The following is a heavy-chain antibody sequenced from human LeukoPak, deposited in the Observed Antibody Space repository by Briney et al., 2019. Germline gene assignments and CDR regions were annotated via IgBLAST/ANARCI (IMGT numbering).Heavy chain of an antibody. CDR1: GYTFTSYD. Sequence: ASVKVSCKASGYTFTSYDINWVRQATGQGLGWMGWMNPNSGNTGYAQKAQGRVTMTRNTSISTAYMELSSLRAEDTAVYYCARLGYYDYIWGSYRYTELDYWGQGTLVTVSS. CDR3: ARLGYYDYIWGSYRYTELDY. CDR2: MNPNSGNT. V-gene: IGHV1-8*01. D-gene: IGHD3-16*02. J-gene: IGHJ4*02.